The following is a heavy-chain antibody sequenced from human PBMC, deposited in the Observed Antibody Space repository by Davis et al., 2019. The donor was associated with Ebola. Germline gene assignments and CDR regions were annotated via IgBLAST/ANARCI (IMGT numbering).Heavy chain of an antibody. CDR3: ARGSRNMDV. Sequence: GESLKISCAASGFTFSRYWMHWVRQAPGKGLGYVSRISSDGGITSYADSVKGRFTISRDNAKSTLYLQMNSLTAEDTAVYYCARGSRNMDVWGQGTTVTVSS. J-gene: IGHJ6*02. V-gene: IGHV3-74*01. CDR2: ISSDGGIT. CDR1: GFTFSRYW.